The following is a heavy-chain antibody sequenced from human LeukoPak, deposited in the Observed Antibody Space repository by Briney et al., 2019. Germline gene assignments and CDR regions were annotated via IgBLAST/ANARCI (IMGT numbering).Heavy chain of an antibody. J-gene: IGHJ4*02. CDR2: ISSSSSTI. CDR1: GFAFSDYY. D-gene: IGHD3-10*01. CDR3: ANTFRGNFDY. V-gene: IGHV3-11*04. Sequence: KAGGSLRLSCAASGFAFSDYYMSWIRQAPGKGLEWVSYISSSSSTIYYADPVKGRFTISRDNAKNSLYLQMNSLRAEDTAVYYRANTFRGNFDYWGQGTLVTVSS.